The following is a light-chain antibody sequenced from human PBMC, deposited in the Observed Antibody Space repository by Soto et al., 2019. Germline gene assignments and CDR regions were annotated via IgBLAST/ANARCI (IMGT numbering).Light chain of an antibody. CDR3: QQYXXTXXT. J-gene: IGKJ1*01. Sequence: DIVMTQSPHSLAQSLGERATXXXXXXXXXXYKPNNKDYIAWYQQKPGQPPNLLIYWASTRESGVPDRFSGSGSGTDFTLTISSLQAEDVAVYYCQQYXXTXXTFGQGTKVDIK. V-gene: IGKV4-1*01. CDR1: XXXXYKPNNKDY. CDR2: WAS.